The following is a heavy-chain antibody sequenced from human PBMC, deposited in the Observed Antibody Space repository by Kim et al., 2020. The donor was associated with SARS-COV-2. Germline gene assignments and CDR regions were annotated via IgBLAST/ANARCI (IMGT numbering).Heavy chain of an antibody. D-gene: IGHD3-10*01. CDR3: AKGLSGSGTYGS. V-gene: IGHV3-23*01. Sequence: GGSLRLSCAASGFTFSNSAMTWVRQAPGKGLEWVSAITGSGDNSFYADSVKGRFTISRDNSKNTLHVQMNSLRVDDTGIYYCAKGLSGSGTYGSWGQGTLVTVSS. J-gene: IGHJ5*02. CDR1: GFTFSNSA. CDR2: ITGSGDNS.